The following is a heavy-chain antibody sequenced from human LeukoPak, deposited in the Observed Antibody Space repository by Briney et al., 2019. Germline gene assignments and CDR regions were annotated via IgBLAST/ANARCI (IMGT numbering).Heavy chain of an antibody. V-gene: IGHV4-34*01. Sequence: SETLSLTCAVYGGSFSGYYWSWIRQPPGKGLEWIGEINHSGSTNYNPSLKSRVTISVDTSKNQFSLKLSSVTAADTAVYYCARPWHDSSGYYDCWGQGTLVTVSS. CDR1: GGSFSGYY. J-gene: IGHJ4*02. D-gene: IGHD3-22*01. CDR3: ARPWHDSSGYYDC. CDR2: INHSGST.